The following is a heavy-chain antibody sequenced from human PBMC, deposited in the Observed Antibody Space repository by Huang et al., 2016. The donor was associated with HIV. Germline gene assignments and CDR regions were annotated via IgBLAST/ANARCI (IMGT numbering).Heavy chain of an antibody. CDR2: INPPSGVT. D-gene: IGHD2-21*01. CDR3: ATKSSILNGMDV. V-gene: IGHV1-2*02. CDR1: GYTFTDSF. J-gene: IGHJ6*02. Sequence: QVLLLHSGAEVKKPGASVKVPCKASGYTFTDSFMPWARLAPGQGLEWMGRINPPSGVTKLAQRVQGRVTMTADTSITTAYIELSSLRSDDTAIYYCATKSSILNGMDVWGHGTTVTVSS.